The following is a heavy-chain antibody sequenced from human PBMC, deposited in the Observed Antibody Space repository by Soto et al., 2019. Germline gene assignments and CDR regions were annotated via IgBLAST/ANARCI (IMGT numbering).Heavy chain of an antibody. V-gene: IGHV3-43*01. CDR3: AKGLWFGEFEYYYYGMDV. Sequence: GGSLRLSCAASGFTFDDYTMHWVRQAPGKGLEWVSLISWDGGSTYYADSVKGRFTISRDNSKNSLYLQMNSLRTEDTALYYCAKGLWFGEFEYYYYGMDVWGQGTTVTVSS. CDR2: ISWDGGST. CDR1: GFTFDDYT. J-gene: IGHJ6*02. D-gene: IGHD3-10*01.